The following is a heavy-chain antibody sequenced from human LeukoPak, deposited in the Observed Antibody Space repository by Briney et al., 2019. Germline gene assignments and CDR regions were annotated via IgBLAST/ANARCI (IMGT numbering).Heavy chain of an antibody. V-gene: IGHV3-21*01. Sequence: GGSLRLSCAASGFTFSSYSMNWFRQAPGKGLEWVSSISSSSSYIYYADSVKGRFTISRDNAKNSLYLQMNSLRAEDTAVYYCAPDSSGYYPIDYWGQGTLVTVSS. CDR3: APDSSGYYPIDY. J-gene: IGHJ4*02. CDR1: GFTFSSYS. D-gene: IGHD3-22*01. CDR2: ISSSSSYI.